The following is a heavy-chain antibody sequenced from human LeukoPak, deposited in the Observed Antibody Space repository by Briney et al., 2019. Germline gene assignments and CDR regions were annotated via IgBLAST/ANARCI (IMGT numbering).Heavy chain of an antibody. CDR3: AGGEVPNWFDP. Sequence: SQTLSLTCTVSGGSISSGSYYWSWIRQPAGKGLEWIGRIYTSGSTNYNPSLKSRVTISVDTSKNQFSLKLSSVTAADTAVYYCAGGEVPNWFDPWGQGTLVTVSP. V-gene: IGHV4-61*02. J-gene: IGHJ5*02. CDR1: GGSISSGSYY. CDR2: IYTSGST. D-gene: IGHD3-16*01.